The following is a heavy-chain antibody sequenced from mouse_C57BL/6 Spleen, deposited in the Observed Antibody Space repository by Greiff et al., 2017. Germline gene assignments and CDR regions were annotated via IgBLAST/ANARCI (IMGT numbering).Heavy chain of an antibody. J-gene: IGHJ3*01. CDR1: GYTFTSYW. V-gene: IGHV1-59*01. D-gene: IGHD4-1*02. Sequence: QVQLQQSGAELVRPGTSVKLSCKASGYTFTSYWMHWVKQRPGQGLEWIGVIDPSDSYTNYNQKFKGKATLTVDTSSSTAYMQLSSLTSEDSAVYYCARGNWDEGFAYWGQGTLVTVSA. CDR3: ARGNWDEGFAY. CDR2: IDPSDSYT.